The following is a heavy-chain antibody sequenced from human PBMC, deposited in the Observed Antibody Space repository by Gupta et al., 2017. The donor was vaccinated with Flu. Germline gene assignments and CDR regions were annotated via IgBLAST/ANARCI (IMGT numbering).Heavy chain of an antibody. CDR1: GFTFSSYE. CDR2: ISSSAVT. J-gene: IGHJ4*02. V-gene: IGHV3-48*03. CDR3: ARGHWDS. Sequence: EVQLVESGGGLVQPGGYLRLSCAASGFTFSSYEMNWVRLAPGKGLEWVSYISSSAVTYYTDSVKGRFTISRDNAKNSVYLQMNSLRAEDTAFYYCARGHWDSWGQGTLVTVSS.